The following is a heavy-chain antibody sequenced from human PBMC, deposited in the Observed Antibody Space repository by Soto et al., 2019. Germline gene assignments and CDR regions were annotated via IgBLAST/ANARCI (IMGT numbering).Heavy chain of an antibody. CDR2: ISGSTSYV. V-gene: IGHV3-21*01. CDR3: ARDRHETTALAPYNWFES. Sequence: EVQLVESGGGLVKPGGSLRLSCAASGFTFSSYTMNWVGQAPGKGLEWVSSISGSTSYVYYADSVKGRFTISRDNAKNSLYLQMNSLTAEDTAVYYCARDRHETTALAPYNWFESWGQGTLVTVSS. CDR1: GFTFSSYT. D-gene: IGHD1-1*01. J-gene: IGHJ5*01.